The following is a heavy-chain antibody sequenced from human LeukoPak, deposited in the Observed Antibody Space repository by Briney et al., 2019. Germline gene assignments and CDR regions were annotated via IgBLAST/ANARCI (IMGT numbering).Heavy chain of an antibody. CDR2: IRYDKTNK. V-gene: IGHV3-30*02. CDR1: GFTLSSYG. CDR3: AKVAEVGATGYYYYMDV. J-gene: IGHJ6*03. D-gene: IGHD1-26*01. Sequence: GGSLRLSCAASGFTLSSYGMHWVRQAPGKGLEWVAFIRYDKTNKYYADSVKGRFTISRDNYKNTLYLQMNSLRAEDTAVYYCAKVAEVGATGYYYYMDVWGKGTTVTISS.